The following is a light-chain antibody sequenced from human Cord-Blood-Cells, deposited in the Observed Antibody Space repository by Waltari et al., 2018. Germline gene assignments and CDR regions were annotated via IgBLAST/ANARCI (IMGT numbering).Light chain of an antibody. J-gene: IGKJ1*01. CDR3: QQYNSYSP. Sequence: DIQMTQSPSTLSASVGDRVTITCRASQSSSSWLAWYQQKPGKAPKLLIYKASSLESGVPSRFSGSGSGTEFTLTISSLQPDDVATYYCQQYNSYSPVGQGTKVEIK. CDR2: KAS. CDR1: QSSSSW. V-gene: IGKV1-5*03.